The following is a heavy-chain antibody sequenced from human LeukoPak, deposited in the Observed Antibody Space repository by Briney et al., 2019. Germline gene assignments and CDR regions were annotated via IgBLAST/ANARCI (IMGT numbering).Heavy chain of an antibody. CDR1: GYTFTGYY. Sequence: ASVKVSCKASGYTFTGYYMHWVRQAPGQGLEWMRWISPNSGGTNYAQKFQGRVTMTRDTSISTAYMELSRLRSDDTAVYYCARDPPYNYDFWSGYYNHYYYGMDVWGQGTTVTVSS. CDR2: ISPNSGGT. CDR3: ARDPPYNYDFWSGYYNHYYYGMDV. D-gene: IGHD3-3*01. J-gene: IGHJ6*02. V-gene: IGHV1-2*02.